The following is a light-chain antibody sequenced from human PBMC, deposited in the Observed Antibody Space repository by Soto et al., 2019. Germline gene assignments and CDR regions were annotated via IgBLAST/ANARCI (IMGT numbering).Light chain of an antibody. CDR3: GAHAGSNTWV. V-gene: IGLV2-8*01. CDR2: EVN. Sequence: QTVLTQSPSASASPGQSVTISCTGSSGDIGAYNYVSWYQQHPGKATKLIIYEVNKRPSGVPDRFSGSKSGIAASLTVSWLQSDDEADYYCGAHAGSNTWVFGGGTKVTVL. CDR1: SGDIGAYNY. J-gene: IGLJ3*02.